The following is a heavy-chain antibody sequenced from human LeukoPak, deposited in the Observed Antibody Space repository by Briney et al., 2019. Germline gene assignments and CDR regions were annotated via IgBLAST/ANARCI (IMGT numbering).Heavy chain of an antibody. CDR1: GFTFRNAW. Sequence: GGSLRLSCAAWGFTFRNAWMSGVRQSPGKAREWVGHIKSKTNGETTDYTAPVKGRFTISRDDSKNTLYLKMNSLNTEDTAIYYCTTFALDYGDYSFDYWGQGTLVTVSS. J-gene: IGHJ4*02. D-gene: IGHD4-17*01. CDR2: IKSKTNGETT. CDR3: TTFALDYGDYSFDY. V-gene: IGHV3-15*01.